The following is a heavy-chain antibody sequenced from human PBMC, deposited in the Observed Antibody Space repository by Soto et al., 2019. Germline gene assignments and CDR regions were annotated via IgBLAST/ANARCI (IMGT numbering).Heavy chain of an antibody. CDR2: INHSGST. D-gene: IGHD3-16*01. CDR3: ARGDLGRIDY. CDR1: GGSFSGYY. Sequence: SETLSLTCAVYGGSFSGYYWSWIRQPPGKGLEWIGEINHSGSTNYNPSLKSRVTISVDTSKNQFSLKLSSVTAADTAVYYCARGDLGRIDYWGQETLVTVSS. J-gene: IGHJ4*02. V-gene: IGHV4-34*01.